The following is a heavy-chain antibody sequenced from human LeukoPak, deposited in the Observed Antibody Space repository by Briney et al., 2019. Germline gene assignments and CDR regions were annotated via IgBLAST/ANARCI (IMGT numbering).Heavy chain of an antibody. V-gene: IGHV4-34*01. CDR1: GGSFSGYY. CDR2: INHSGST. D-gene: IGHD3-22*01. Sequence: PSETLSLTCAVYGGSFSGYYWSWIRQPPGKGLEWIGEINHSGSTNYNPSLKSRVTISVDTSKNQFSLKLSSVTAADTAVYYCARGLGYDSSGYPPYCFDYWGQGTLVTVSS. J-gene: IGHJ4*02. CDR3: ARGLGYDSSGYPPYCFDY.